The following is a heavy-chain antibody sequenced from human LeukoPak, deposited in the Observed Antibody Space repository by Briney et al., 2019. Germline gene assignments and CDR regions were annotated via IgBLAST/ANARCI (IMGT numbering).Heavy chain of an antibody. J-gene: IGHJ4*02. Sequence: SETLSLTCAVYGGSFSGYYWSWIRQPPGKGLEWIGEINHSGSTNYNPSLKSRVTISVDTSKNQFSLKLSSVTAADTAVYYCARGAALCFDYWGQGTLVTVSS. D-gene: IGHD6-25*01. CDR2: INHSGST. CDR1: GGSFSGYY. V-gene: IGHV4-34*01. CDR3: ARGAALCFDY.